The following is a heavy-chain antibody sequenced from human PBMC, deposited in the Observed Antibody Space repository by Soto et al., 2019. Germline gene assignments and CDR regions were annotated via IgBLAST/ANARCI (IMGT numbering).Heavy chain of an antibody. CDR3: ARDLSGYSGYDSESGMNGMDV. CDR2: ISSSSSYT. CDR1: GFTFSDYY. J-gene: IGHJ6*02. Sequence: GGSLRLSCAASGFTFSDYYMSWIRQAPGKGLEWVSYISSSSSYTNYADSVKGRFTISRDNAKNSLYLQMNSLRAEDTAVYYCARDLSGYSGYDSESGMNGMDVWGQGTTVTVSS. D-gene: IGHD5-12*01. V-gene: IGHV3-11*06.